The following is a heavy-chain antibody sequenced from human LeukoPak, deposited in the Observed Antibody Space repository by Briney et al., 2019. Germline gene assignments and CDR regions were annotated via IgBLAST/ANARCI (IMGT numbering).Heavy chain of an antibody. J-gene: IGHJ4*02. D-gene: IGHD3-22*01. Sequence: GGSLRLSCAASGFTFSSYWMSWVRQAPGKGLEWVSGISWNSGSIGYADSVKGRFTISRDNAKNSLYLQMNSLRAEDTALYYCAKVKSYSSGYSSFDYWGQGTLVTVSS. CDR3: AKVKSYSSGYSSFDY. CDR1: GFTFSSYW. CDR2: ISWNSGSI. V-gene: IGHV3-9*01.